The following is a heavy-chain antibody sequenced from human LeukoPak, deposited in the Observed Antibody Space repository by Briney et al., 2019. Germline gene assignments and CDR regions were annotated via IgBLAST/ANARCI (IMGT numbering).Heavy chain of an antibody. CDR2: IYNSGST. J-gene: IGHJ3*02. Sequence: SETLSLTCTVSGGSISGYYWSWIRQPPGKGLEWIAYIYNSGSTNYNPSLKSRVTTSADTSKNHFSLKLSSVTAADTDVYYCARGVVTTDAFDIWGQGTMVTVSS. D-gene: IGHD3-22*01. CDR3: ARGVVTTDAFDI. CDR1: GGSISGYY. V-gene: IGHV4-59*12.